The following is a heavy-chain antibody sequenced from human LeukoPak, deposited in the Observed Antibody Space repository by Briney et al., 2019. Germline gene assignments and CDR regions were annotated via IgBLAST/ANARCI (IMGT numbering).Heavy chain of an antibody. CDR2: INHSGST. J-gene: IGHJ4*02. CDR3: AALGGYSGYDWFSHFDY. D-gene: IGHD5-12*01. Sequence: SETLSLTCAVYGGSFSGYYWSWIRQPPGRGLEWIGEINHSGSTNYNPSLKSRVTISVDTSKNQFSLKLSSVTAADTAVYYCAALGGYSGYDWFSHFDYWGQGTLVTVSS. CDR1: GGSFSGYY. V-gene: IGHV4-34*01.